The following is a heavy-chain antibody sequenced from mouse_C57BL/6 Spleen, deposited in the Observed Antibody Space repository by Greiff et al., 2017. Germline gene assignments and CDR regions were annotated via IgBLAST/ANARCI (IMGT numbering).Heavy chain of an antibody. J-gene: IGHJ4*01. CDR2: ISDGGSYT. D-gene: IGHD2-3*01. CDR3: ARASDGYYYAMDY. V-gene: IGHV5-4*03. CDR1: GFTFSSYA. Sequence: EVKLVESGGGLVKPGGSLKLSCAASGFTFSSYAMSWVRQTPEKRLEWVATISDGGSYTYYPDNVKGRFTISRDNAKNNLYLQMSHLKSEDTAMYYCARASDGYYYAMDYWGQGTSVTVSS.